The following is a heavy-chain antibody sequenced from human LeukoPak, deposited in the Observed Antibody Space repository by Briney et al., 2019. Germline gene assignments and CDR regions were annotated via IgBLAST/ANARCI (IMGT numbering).Heavy chain of an antibody. J-gene: IGHJ3*01. Sequence: ASMKVSCKASGHSFNAYYIHWVRQAPGQGLQWMGRIDPNSGDTKYTQKFQGRVSMTRDTSISTAYMELSRLTSDDTAVYHCATFTAPRNAFDLWGQGTMVTVSS. D-gene: IGHD3-16*01. CDR2: IDPNSGDT. CDR3: ATFTAPRNAFDL. V-gene: IGHV1-2*06. CDR1: GHSFNAYY.